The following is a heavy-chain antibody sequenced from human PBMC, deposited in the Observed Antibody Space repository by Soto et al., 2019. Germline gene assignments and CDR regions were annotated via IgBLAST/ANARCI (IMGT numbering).Heavy chain of an antibody. V-gene: IGHV1-69*01. D-gene: IGHD5-12*01. CDR3: VHRRDGYNSAFFDY. Sequence: QVQLVQSGAEVKKPGSSVKVSCKASGGTFSSYAFSWVRQAPGQGLEWMGGIIRIFHTTTYAQKFQGRVTITGDESTSAAYMELISLRSDDTAVYYCVHRRDGYNSAFFDYWGQGTLVTVSS. J-gene: IGHJ4*02. CDR2: IIRIFHTT. CDR1: GGTFSSYA.